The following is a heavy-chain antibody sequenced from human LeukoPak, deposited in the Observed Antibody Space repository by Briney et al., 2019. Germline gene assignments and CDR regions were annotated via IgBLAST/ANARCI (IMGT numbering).Heavy chain of an antibody. D-gene: IGHD3-10*01. Sequence: SETLSLTCAVSSYSINSAYYWGWIRQPPGKGLEWIASMYHSGITYYNSSLKSRATISVDTSKNQFSLKLNSVTAADMSVYYCARLTPGKNWFDPWGHGTLVTVSS. CDR1: SYSINSAYY. J-gene: IGHJ5*02. V-gene: IGHV4-38-2*01. CDR2: MYHSGIT. CDR3: ARLTPGKNWFDP.